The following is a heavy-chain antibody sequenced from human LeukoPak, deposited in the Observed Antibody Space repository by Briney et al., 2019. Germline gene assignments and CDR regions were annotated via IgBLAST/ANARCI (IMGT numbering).Heavy chain of an antibody. CDR1: GYTFTGYY. CDR3: AARRWGDGY. D-gene: IGHD4-23*01. V-gene: IGHV1-2*06. Sequence: ASVKGSCTASGYTFTGYYMHWVQQAPGQGLEWMGRINPNNGGTNYAQKFQGRVTMTRDTSISTAYMELSGLRSDDTAVYYCAARRWGDGYWGQGTLVTVSS. J-gene: IGHJ4*02. CDR2: INPNNGGT.